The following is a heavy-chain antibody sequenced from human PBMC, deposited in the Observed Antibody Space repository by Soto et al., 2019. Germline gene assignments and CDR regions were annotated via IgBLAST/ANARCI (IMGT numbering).Heavy chain of an antibody. CDR3: ARDEYSSSWYSHYYYYYGMDV. V-gene: IGHV4-34*01. CDR1: GGSFSGYY. J-gene: IGHJ6*02. Sequence: LSLTCAVYGGSFSGYYWSWIRQPPGKGLEWIGEINHSGSTNYNPSLKSRVTISVDTSKNQFSLKLSSVTAADTAVYYCARDEYSSSWYSHYYYYYGMDVWGQGTTVTVSS. CDR2: INHSGST. D-gene: IGHD6-13*01.